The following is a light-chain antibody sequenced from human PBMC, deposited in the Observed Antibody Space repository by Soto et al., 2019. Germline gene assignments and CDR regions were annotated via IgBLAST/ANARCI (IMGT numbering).Light chain of an antibody. V-gene: IGLV2-8*01. J-gene: IGLJ1*01. CDR1: SSDVGGYNY. CDR3: SSYAGSNKSV. CDR2: EVS. Sequence: QSVLTQPPSASGPPGQSVTISCTGTSSDVGGYNYVSWYQQHPGKAPKLMIYEVSKRPSGVPDRFSGSKSGNTASLTVSGLQPEDEADYYFSSYAGSNKSVFGAGTKVIV.